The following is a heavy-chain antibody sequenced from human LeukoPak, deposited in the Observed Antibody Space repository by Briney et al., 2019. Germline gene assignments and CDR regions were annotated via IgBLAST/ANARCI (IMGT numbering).Heavy chain of an antibody. D-gene: IGHD2-2*01. CDR2: ISSSSSYI. V-gene: IGHV3-21*06. CDR1: GFTFSGYS. J-gene: IGHJ4*02. CDR3: AKAAYCTSTSCHFSGYAQRPLES. Sequence: GGSLRLSCAASGFTFSGYSMNWVRQAPGKGLEWVSSISSSSSYIYYADSVKGRFTISRDNSKNTMFLQMNSLRAEDTAVYYCAKAAYCTSTSCHFSGYAQRPLESWGQGILVTVSS.